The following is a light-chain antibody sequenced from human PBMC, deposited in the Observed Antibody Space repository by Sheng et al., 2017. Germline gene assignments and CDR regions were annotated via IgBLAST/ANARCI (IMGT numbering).Light chain of an antibody. Sequence: SYELTQPPSVSVSPGQTASITCSGDNLGDKYVCWYQQKPGQSPVLVIYQDIKRPTGIPERFSGSNSGNTATLTISRTQAVDEADYYCQAWDSSTAVFGGGTKLTVL. CDR1: NLGDKY. V-gene: IGLV3-1*01. CDR3: QAWDSSTAV. J-gene: IGLJ3*02. CDR2: QDI.